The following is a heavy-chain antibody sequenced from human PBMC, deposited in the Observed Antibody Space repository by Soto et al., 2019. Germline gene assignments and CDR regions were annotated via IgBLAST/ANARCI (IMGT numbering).Heavy chain of an antibody. V-gene: IGHV4-31*03. CDR1: GGSINSGGYY. Sequence: QVQLQESGPGLVKPSQTLSLTCTVSGGSINSGGYYWSWIRQHPGKGLEWIGYIYNSGSTYYNPSLKSRVTISVDTSKNQFSLKLSSVTAADTAVYCCARGITMVRGVIHTPYFDYWGPGTLVTVSS. CDR3: ARGITMVRGVIHTPYFDY. J-gene: IGHJ4*02. CDR2: IYNSGST. D-gene: IGHD3-10*01.